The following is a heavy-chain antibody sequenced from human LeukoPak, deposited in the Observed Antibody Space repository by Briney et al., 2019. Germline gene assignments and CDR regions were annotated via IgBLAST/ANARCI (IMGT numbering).Heavy chain of an antibody. CDR3: RRGALRSIDY. CDR2: TYYRSKWYN. V-gene: IGHV6-1*01. J-gene: IGHJ4*02. D-gene: IGHD1-26*01. Sequence: SQTLSLTCAISGDSVSSNSVAWNWIRQSPSRGLEWLGRTYYRSKWYNDYGLSVKSRITISPDTSKNQFSLQLNSVTPEDTAVYYCRRGALRSIDYWGQGTLVTVSS. CDR1: GDSVSSNSVA.